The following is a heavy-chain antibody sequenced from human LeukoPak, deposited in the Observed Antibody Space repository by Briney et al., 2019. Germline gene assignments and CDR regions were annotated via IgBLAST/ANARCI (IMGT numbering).Heavy chain of an antibody. Sequence: SVKVSCKASGYTFTGYYMHWVRQAPGQGLEWMGWINPNSGGTNYAQKFQGRVTMTRDTSISTAYMELSRLRSDDTAVYYCARDQGLTTVTFDAFDIWGQGTMVTASS. CDR1: GYTFTGYY. CDR2: INPNSGGT. J-gene: IGHJ3*02. CDR3: ARDQGLTTVTFDAFDI. V-gene: IGHV1-2*02. D-gene: IGHD4-17*01.